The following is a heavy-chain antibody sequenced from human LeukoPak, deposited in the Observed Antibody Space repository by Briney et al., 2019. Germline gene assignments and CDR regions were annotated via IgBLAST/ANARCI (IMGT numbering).Heavy chain of an antibody. D-gene: IGHD3-10*01. CDR3: ARDRYYGSGSYGNYYAMDV. V-gene: IGHV3-23*03. J-gene: IGHJ6*02. CDR1: GFTFSNYA. CDR2: VYSGGST. Sequence: GGSLRLSCAASGFTFSNYAMSWVRQAPGKGLEWVSVVYSGGSTYYADSVKGRFTISRDKSKNTMYLQMNSLRPEDTALYYCARDRYYGSGSYGNYYAMDVWGQGTTVTVSS.